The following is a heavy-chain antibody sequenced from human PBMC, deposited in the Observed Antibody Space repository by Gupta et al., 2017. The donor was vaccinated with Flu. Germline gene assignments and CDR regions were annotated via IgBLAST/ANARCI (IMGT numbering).Heavy chain of an antibody. J-gene: IGHJ6*02. Sequence: EVQLVESGGGLVQPGGSLRLSCAASGFTFSSYEMNWVRQAPGKGLEWVSYISSSGSTIYYADSVKGRFTISRDNAKNSLYLQMNSLRAEDTAVYYCARDPYSNYDYYYYYGMDVWGQGTTVTVSS. V-gene: IGHV3-48*03. CDR1: GFTFSSYE. CDR2: ISSSGSTI. D-gene: IGHD4-4*01. CDR3: ARDPYSNYDYYYYYGMDV.